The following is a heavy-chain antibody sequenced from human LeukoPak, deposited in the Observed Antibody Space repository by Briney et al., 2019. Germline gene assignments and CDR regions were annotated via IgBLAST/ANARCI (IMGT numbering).Heavy chain of an antibody. CDR1: GHTFTGYY. Sequence: GASVKVSCKASGHTFTGYYMHWVRQAPGQGLEWMGWINANSGDTNYAQKFQGRVTMTRDTSISTAYMKLSRLRSDDTAVYYCAREMTDSSGYYYVFDYWGQGTLVTVSS. V-gene: IGHV1-2*02. D-gene: IGHD3-22*01. J-gene: IGHJ4*02. CDR3: AREMTDSSGYYYVFDY. CDR2: INANSGDT.